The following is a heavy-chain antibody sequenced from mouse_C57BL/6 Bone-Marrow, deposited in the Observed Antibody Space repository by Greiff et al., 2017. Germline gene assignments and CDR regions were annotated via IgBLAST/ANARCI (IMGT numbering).Heavy chain of an antibody. CDR3: ARGGNNGGYCLDY. V-gene: IGHV1-47*01. Sequence: QVQLQQSGAELVKPGASVTMSCKASGYTFTTYPIDWMKQNPGKSLEWIGNFHPYNDDTKYNEKFKGKATLTVDKSSSTVYLELSRLTSDDSADDDCARGGNNGGYCLDYWGQGTTLTVSA. J-gene: IGHJ2*01. D-gene: IGHD1-1*02. CDR2: FHPYNDDT. CDR1: GYTFTTYP.